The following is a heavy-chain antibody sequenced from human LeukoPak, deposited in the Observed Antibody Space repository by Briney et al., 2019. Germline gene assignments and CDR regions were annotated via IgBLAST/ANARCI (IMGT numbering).Heavy chain of an antibody. Sequence: PGRSLRLSCAASGFTFSSYGMHWVRQAPGKGLEWVAVISYDGSNKYYADSVKGRFTISRDNSKNTLYLQMNSLRAEDTAVYYCAKDADTAMLFYFDYWGQGTLVTVPS. J-gene: IGHJ4*02. CDR1: GFTFSSYG. CDR2: ISYDGSNK. V-gene: IGHV3-30*18. CDR3: AKDADTAMLFYFDY. D-gene: IGHD5-18*01.